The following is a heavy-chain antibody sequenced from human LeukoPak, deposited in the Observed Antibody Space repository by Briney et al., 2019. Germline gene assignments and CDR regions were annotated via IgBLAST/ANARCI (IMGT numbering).Heavy chain of an antibody. Sequence: SHTLSLTCTVSGGSISSYYWSWIRQPPGKGLEWIGYIYYIGSTNYNPSLKSRVTISVDTSKNQFSLKLSSVTAADTAVYYCARGSSGWYDYFDYWGQGTLVTVSS. CDR1: GGSISSYY. CDR3: ARGSSGWYDYFDY. CDR2: IYYIGST. J-gene: IGHJ4*02. D-gene: IGHD6-19*01. V-gene: IGHV4-59*01.